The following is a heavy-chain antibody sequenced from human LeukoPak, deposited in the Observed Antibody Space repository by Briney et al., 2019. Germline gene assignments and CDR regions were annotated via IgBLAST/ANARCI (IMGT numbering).Heavy chain of an antibody. V-gene: IGHV3-53*01. CDR1: GFTVSNNY. Sequence: GGSLRLSCAASGFTVSNNYMSWVRQAPGKGLEWVSAIFTVGNTYYADSVKGRFTISRDNSKNTLYLQMNSLRVEDTAVYYCVRWDHGAPLGYWGQGTLVTVSS. D-gene: IGHD1-26*01. J-gene: IGHJ4*02. CDR2: IFTVGNT. CDR3: VRWDHGAPLGY.